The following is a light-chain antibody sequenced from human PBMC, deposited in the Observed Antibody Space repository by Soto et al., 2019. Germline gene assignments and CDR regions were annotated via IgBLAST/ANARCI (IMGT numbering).Light chain of an antibody. V-gene: IGKV1-5*03. CDR3: QHYNSYLEA. Sequence: DIEMTQSPSTLSASVGDRVTITCRASQTISIWLAWYQQKPGKAPRLLIYRASTLKSGVPSRFSGSGSGTEFTLTISSLQPDDFATYYCQHYNSYLEAFGQGTKVDTK. J-gene: IGKJ1*01. CDR1: QTISIW. CDR2: RAS.